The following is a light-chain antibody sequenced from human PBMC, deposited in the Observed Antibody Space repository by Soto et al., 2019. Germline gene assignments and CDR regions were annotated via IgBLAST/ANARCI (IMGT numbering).Light chain of an antibody. CDR3: SSYAGSSTDL. CDR1: SSDVGSYNF. J-gene: IGLJ1*01. Sequence: QCVLTQPASVAASPGQAITISCTGTSSDVGSYNFVSSYQRDPGTAPKLIIYEVSNRPSGVANRFSGSKSGNTASLTISGLQADDEADYYCSSYAGSSTDLFGSGTKVT. CDR2: EVS. V-gene: IGLV2-14*01.